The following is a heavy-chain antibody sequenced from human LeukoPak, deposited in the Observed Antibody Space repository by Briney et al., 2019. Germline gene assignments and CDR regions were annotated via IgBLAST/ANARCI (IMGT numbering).Heavy chain of an antibody. D-gene: IGHD3-10*01. J-gene: IGHJ5*02. Sequence: SETLSLTCSVSGASITSPYWSWLRQTPGKGLEWIGNIYSGSTNYNPSFESRVTVSLDTSKNQFSLRLTSVTAADTALYYCARDGYGSGSYGWFDPWGQGTLVTVSS. CDR1: GASITSPY. V-gene: IGHV4-59*11. CDR3: ARDGYGSGSYGWFDP. CDR2: IYSGST.